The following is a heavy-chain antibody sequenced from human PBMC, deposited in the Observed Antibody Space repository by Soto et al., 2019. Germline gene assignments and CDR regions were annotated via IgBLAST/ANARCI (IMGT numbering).Heavy chain of an antibody. D-gene: IGHD6-19*01. CDR3: ARGLWGRDGAGTIFDY. V-gene: IGHV1-18*01. CDR2: ISAYNGNT. CDR1: GYTFTSYG. Sequence: QVQLVQSGAEVKKPGASVKVSCKASGYTFTSYGISWVRQAPGQGLEWMGWISAYNGNTNYAQKLQGRVTMTTDPATSTAHMELRSLRSDDTAVYYCARGLWGRDGAGTIFDYWGQGTLVTVSS. J-gene: IGHJ4*02.